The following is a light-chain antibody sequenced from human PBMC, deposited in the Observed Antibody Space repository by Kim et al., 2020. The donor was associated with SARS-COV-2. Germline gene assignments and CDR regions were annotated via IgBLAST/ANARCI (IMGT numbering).Light chain of an antibody. V-gene: IGKV1-39*01. Sequence: ASVGDRVTMTCRASQNIRTYLNWYQQKPGNAPNLLIYSASRLQNGVPSRFSGSGSGTDFTLTISSLQPEDFATYFCQQSYNSPLTFGQGTKVDIK. CDR1: QNIRTY. J-gene: IGKJ1*01. CDR3: QQSYNSPLT. CDR2: SAS.